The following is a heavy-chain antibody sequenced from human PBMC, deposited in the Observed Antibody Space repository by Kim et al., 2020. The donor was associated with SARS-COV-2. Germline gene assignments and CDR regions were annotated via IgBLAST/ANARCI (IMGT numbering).Heavy chain of an antibody. CDR2: IDENGGVK. CDR3: ARGTRGPS. V-gene: IGHV3-7*04. J-gene: IGHJ5*02. CDR1: EFIFSSSW. Sequence: GGSLRLSCADSEFIFSSSWMSWVRQAPGKGLEWVAIIDENGGVKNYVDSVRGRFTISRDNAKNLLYLQMNSLRPEDTAIYYCARGTRGPSWGQGALVTVS.